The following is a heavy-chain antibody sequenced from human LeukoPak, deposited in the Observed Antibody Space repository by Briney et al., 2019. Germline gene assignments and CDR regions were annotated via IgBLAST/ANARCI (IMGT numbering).Heavy chain of an antibody. D-gene: IGHD5-12*01. CDR1: GYTFTGYY. CDR2: INPNSGGT. J-gene: IGHJ4*02. V-gene: IGHV1-2*02. CDR3: ARTPDPRRTRGYSLVYFDY. Sequence: ASVKVSCTASGYTFTGYYMHWVRQAPGQGLEWMGWINPNSGGTNYAQKFQGRVTMTRDTSISTAYMELSRLRSDDTAVYYCARTPDPRRTRGYSLVYFDYWGQGTLVTVSS.